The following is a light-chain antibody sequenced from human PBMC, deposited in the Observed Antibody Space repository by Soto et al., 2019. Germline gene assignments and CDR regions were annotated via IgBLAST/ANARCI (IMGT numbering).Light chain of an antibody. CDR2: SNN. CDR3: AAWDDSLNGVV. CDR1: SSNIGSNT. V-gene: IGLV1-44*01. J-gene: IGLJ2*01. Sequence: QSVLTQPPSASGTPGQRVTISCSGSSSNIGSNTVNWYQQLPGTAPKLLIYSNNQRPSGVPDRFSGSKSGTSASLAISGLRSEDEADYYGAAWDDSLNGVVFGGGTKLTVL.